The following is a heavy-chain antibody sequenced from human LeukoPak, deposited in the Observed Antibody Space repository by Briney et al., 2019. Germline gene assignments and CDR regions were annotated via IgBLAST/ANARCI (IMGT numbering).Heavy chain of an antibody. CDR1: GFTFSSYS. CDR2: ISSSSSYI. Sequence: PGGSLRLTCAASGFTFSSYSMNRVRQAPGKGLEWVSSISSSSSYIYYADSVKGRFTISRDNAKNSLYLQMNSPRAEDAAVYYCARDNNYGDYPIVDWFDPWGQGTLVTVSS. CDR3: ARDNNYGDYPIVDWFDP. D-gene: IGHD4-17*01. J-gene: IGHJ5*02. V-gene: IGHV3-21*01.